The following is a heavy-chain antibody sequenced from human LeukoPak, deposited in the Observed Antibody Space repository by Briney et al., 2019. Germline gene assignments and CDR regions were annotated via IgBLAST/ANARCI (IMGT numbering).Heavy chain of an antibody. V-gene: IGHV1-24*01. CDR3: ATHTIVGVVTYGFPN. CDR1: GYTGIELS. D-gene: IGHD3-3*01. J-gene: IGHJ4*03. CDR2: FVPEDAET. Sequence: GASVKVSCKLSGYTGIELSMNWVRQAPGKGLEWLGGFVPEDAETVYAQKFQGRVTMTEDTSTDTAYMELSRLTSEDTAVYYCATHTIVGVVTYGFPNWGRGTLVTVSS.